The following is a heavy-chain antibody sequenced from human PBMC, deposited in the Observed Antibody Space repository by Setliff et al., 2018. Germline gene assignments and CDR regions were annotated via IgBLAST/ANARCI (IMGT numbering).Heavy chain of an antibody. CDR1: GGTFSSYA. V-gene: IGHV1-69*06. J-gene: IGHJ4*02. CDR3: ARDPILYDSSGYLNYFDY. CDR2: IIPIFGTA. D-gene: IGHD3-22*01. Sequence: SVKVSCKASGGTFSSYAISWVRQAPGQGLEWMGRIIPIFGTANYAQKFQGKVTITADKSTSTAYMELSSLRSEDTAVYYCARDPILYDSSGYLNYFDYWGQGTLVTVSS.